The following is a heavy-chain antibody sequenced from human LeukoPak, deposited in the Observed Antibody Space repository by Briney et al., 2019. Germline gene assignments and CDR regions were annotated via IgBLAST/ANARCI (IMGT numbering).Heavy chain of an antibody. D-gene: IGHD6-13*01. V-gene: IGHV1-18*01. CDR2: ISTYNGNT. Sequence: ASVKVSCKASGYTFSNYAINWVRQAPGQGLEWMGWISTYNGNTNYAQKLQDRVTMTTDTSTSTAYMELRSLRSDDTAMYYCAREGIRIAAAGTIDYWGQGTLVTVSS. CDR1: GYTFSNYA. J-gene: IGHJ4*02. CDR3: AREGIRIAAAGTIDY.